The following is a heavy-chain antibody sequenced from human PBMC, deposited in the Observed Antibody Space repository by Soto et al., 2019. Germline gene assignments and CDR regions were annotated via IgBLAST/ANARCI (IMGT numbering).Heavy chain of an antibody. D-gene: IGHD5-18*01. V-gene: IGHV4-4*07. J-gene: IGHJ4*02. CDR1: GVSISSFY. CDR2: IYSSEII. Sequence: QVQLQESGPGLVKPSETLSLTCTVSGVSISSFYWSWIRQPAGKGLEWIGRIYSSEIINYSPSLKSRVTMSLDTSKNQFSLNLSYVTAADTAVYFCATVSYVGGTDYWGQGTLVTVSS. CDR3: ATVSYVGGTDY.